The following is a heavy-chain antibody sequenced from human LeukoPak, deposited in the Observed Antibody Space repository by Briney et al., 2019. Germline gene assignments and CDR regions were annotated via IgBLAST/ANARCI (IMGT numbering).Heavy chain of an antibody. J-gene: IGHJ4*02. Sequence: ASVKVSCKASGYTFTGYYIHWVRQAPGQGLEWMGGIIPIFGTANYAQKFQGRVTITADKSTSTAYMELSSLRSEDTAVYYCAREGRGYSYGCNYWGQGTLVTVSS. CDR2: IIPIFGTA. D-gene: IGHD5-18*01. CDR3: AREGRGYSYGCNY. CDR1: GYTFTGYY. V-gene: IGHV1-69*06.